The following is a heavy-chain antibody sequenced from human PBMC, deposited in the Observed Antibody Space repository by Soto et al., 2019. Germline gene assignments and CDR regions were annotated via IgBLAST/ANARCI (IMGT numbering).Heavy chain of an antibody. CDR1: GYTFTSYG. D-gene: IGHD3-16*01. CDR2: FSAYNGNT. V-gene: IGHV1-18*01. Sequence: GASVKVSCKASGYTFTSYGITWVRQAPGQGLEWMGWFSAYNGNTNYAQKLQGRLTMTTDTSTSTAYMDLGSLTSDDTAVYYCVMVDNYVTPTPQDVWGQGTTVTVSS. CDR3: VMVDNYVTPTPQDV. J-gene: IGHJ6*02.